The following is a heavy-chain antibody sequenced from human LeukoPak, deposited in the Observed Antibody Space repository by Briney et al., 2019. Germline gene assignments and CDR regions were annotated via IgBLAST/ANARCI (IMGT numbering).Heavy chain of an antibody. D-gene: IGHD6-13*01. V-gene: IGHV1-8*02. CDR3: ASGRYSSSWYVGYYYYMDV. J-gene: IGHJ6*03. CDR2: MNPNSGNT. CDR1: GYTFTGYY. Sequence: ASVKVSCKASGYTFTGYYMHWVRQATGQGLEWMGWMNPNSGNTGYAQKFQGRVTMTRNTSISTAYMELSSLRSEDTAVYYCASGRYSSSWYVGYYYYMDVWGKGTTVTVSS.